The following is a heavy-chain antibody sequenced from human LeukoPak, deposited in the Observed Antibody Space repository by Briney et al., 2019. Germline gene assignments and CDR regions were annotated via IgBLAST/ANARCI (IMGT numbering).Heavy chain of an antibody. D-gene: IGHD1-7*01. V-gene: IGHV1-69*05. CDR3: ARRGTGTTYAFDI. CDR2: IMPIFDTA. CDR1: GGTFSSYA. Sequence: SVKVSCKASGGTFSSYAISWVRQAPGQGLEWMGGIMPIFDTANYAQKFQGRVTITTDESTSTAYMELSSLRSEDTAVYYCARRGTGTTYAFDIWGQGTMVTVSS. J-gene: IGHJ3*02.